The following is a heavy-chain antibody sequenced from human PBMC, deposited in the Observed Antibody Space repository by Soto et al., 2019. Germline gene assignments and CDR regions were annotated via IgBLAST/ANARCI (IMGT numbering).Heavy chain of an antibody. CDR3: ARDEGNAMVRGFDT. CDR2: IKFDGSRT. Sequence: EAQLVQSGGGLVQPGGSXXXSXXXXXXXXXNXXXXXXXXAXXXXLVRVSDIKFDGSRTTDADSVKGRFTTSRDNAKNTLYLQMNSLSAEDTAVYYCARDEGNAMVRGFDTWGQGTLVTVSS. CDR1: XXXXXNXX. D-gene: IGHD3-10*01. J-gene: IGHJ4*02. V-gene: IGHV3-74*01.